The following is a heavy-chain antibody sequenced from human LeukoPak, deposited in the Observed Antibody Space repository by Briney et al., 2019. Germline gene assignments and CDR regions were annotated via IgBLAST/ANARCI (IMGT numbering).Heavy chain of an antibody. V-gene: IGHV3-30*02. D-gene: IGHD3-10*01. Sequence: PGGSLRLSCAASGFTFSSYGMHWVRQAPGKGLEWVAFIRYDGSNKYYADSVKGRFTISRDNSKNTLYLQMNSLRAEDTAVYYCANDYRSYGSGSHMDVWGKGTTVTISS. J-gene: IGHJ6*03. CDR2: IRYDGSNK. CDR3: ANDYRSYGSGSHMDV. CDR1: GFTFSSYG.